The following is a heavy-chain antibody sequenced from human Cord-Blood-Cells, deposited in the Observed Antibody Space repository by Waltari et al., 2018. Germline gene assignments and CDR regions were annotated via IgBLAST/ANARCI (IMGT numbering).Heavy chain of an antibody. D-gene: IGHD3-22*01. CDR2: INHSGST. J-gene: IGHJ4*02. CDR1: GASFSGYY. CDR3: ARGLTSGYYDSSGYYY. V-gene: IGHV4-34*01. Sequence: VQLQQWGAGLLKPSETLSLTCAVSGASFSGYYWSWLRQPPGKGLEWIGEINHSGSTNYNPSLKSRVTISVDTSKNQFSLKLSSVTAADTAVYYCARGLTSGYYDSSGYYYWGQGTLVTVSS.